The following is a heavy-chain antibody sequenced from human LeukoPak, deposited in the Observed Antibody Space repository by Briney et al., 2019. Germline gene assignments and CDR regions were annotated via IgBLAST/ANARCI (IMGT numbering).Heavy chain of an antibody. J-gene: IGHJ6*03. V-gene: IGHV3-23*01. CDR2: ISGSGGST. CDR1: GFTFSSYA. Sequence: GGSLRLSCAASGFTFSSYAMSWVRQASAKGLEWVSAISGSGGSTYYADSVKGRFTISRDNSKNTLYLQMNSPRAEDTAVYYCAKVGYSYGIMDVWGKGTTVTVSS. D-gene: IGHD5-18*01. CDR3: AKVGYSYGIMDV.